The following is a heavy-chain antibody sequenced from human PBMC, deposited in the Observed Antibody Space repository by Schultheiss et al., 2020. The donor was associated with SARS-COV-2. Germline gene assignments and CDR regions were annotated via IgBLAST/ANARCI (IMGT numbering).Heavy chain of an antibody. V-gene: IGHV4-59*10. CDR1: GGSFSGYY. Sequence: SETLSLTCAVYGGSFSGYYWSWIRQPPGKGLEWIGRIYTSGSTNYNPSLKSRVTISVDTSKNQFSLKLSSVTAADTAVYYCARFDSYGPNWFDPWGQGTLVTVSS. CDR2: IYTSGST. J-gene: IGHJ5*02. CDR3: ARFDSYGPNWFDP. D-gene: IGHD5-18*01.